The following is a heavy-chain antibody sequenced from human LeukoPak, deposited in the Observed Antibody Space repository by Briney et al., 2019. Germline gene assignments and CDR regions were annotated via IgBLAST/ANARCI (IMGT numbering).Heavy chain of an antibody. CDR2: INRSGST. V-gene: IGHV4-34*01. CDR3: ARGSSGYYR. CDR1: GGSFSGYY. D-gene: IGHD3-22*01. J-gene: IGHJ5*02. Sequence: SETLSLTCAVYGGSFSGYYWSWIRQPPGKGLEWIGEINRSGSTNYNPSLKSRVTISVDTSKNQFSLTLSSVTAADTAVYYCARGSSGYYRWGQGTLVTVSS.